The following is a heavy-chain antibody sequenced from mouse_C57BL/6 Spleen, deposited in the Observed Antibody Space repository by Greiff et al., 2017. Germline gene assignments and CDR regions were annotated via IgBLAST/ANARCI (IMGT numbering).Heavy chain of an antibody. V-gene: IGHV1-19*01. CDR3: ARRGDYYGFYYAMDY. J-gene: IGHJ4*01. CDR2: INPYNGGT. CDR1: GYTFTDYY. Sequence: EVQLQQSGPVLVKPGASVKMSCKASGYTFTDYYMNWVKQSHGKSLEWIGVINPYNGGTSYNQKFKGKATLTVDKSSSTAYMELNSLPSGDSAVYYCARRGDYYGFYYAMDYWGQGTSVTVSS. D-gene: IGHD1-1*01.